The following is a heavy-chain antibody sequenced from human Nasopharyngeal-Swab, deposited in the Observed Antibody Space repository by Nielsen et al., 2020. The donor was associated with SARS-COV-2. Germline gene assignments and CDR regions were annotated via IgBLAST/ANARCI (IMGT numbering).Heavy chain of an antibody. Sequence: GGTRRLSCAASGFTFSSNDMHWVRQATGKGQEGVSAIGTAGDTYYPGSVKGRFTISRENAKNSLYLQMNSLRAGDTAVYFCARDLYSSGGKYYYYGMDVWGQGTTVTVSS. CDR2: IGTAGDT. D-gene: IGHD6-19*01. V-gene: IGHV3-13*04. CDR3: ARDLYSSGGKYYYYGMDV. J-gene: IGHJ6*02. CDR1: GFTFSSND.